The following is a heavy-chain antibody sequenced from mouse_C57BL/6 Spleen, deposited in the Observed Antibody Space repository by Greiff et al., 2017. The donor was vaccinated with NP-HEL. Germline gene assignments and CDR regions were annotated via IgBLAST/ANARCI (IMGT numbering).Heavy chain of an antibody. CDR2: ISYDGSN. CDR1: GYSITSGYY. Sequence: EVQLVESGPGLVKPSQSLSLTCSVTGYSITSGYYWNWIRQFPGNKLEWMGYISYDGSNNYNPSLKNRISITRDTSKNQFFLKLNSVTTEDTATYYCARSTENYGSLFAYWGQGTLVTVSA. J-gene: IGHJ3*01. V-gene: IGHV3-6*01. D-gene: IGHD1-1*01. CDR3: ARSTENYGSLFAY.